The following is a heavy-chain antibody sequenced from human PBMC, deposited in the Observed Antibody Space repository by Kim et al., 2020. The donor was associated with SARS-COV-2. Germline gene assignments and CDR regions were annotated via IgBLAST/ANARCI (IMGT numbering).Heavy chain of an antibody. D-gene: IGHD3-22*01. V-gene: IGHV3-30*04. J-gene: IGHJ3*02. CDR1: GFTFSSYA. CDR3: ARATYYYDSSGSGNVFDI. CDR2: ISYDGSEK. Sequence: GGSLRLSCAASGFTFSSYAMHWVRQAPGKGLEWVAVISYDGSEKYYAGSVKGRFTISRDNSKNTLFLQMNSLRAEDTAVYYCARATYYYDSSGSGNVFDIWGQGTMVTVSS.